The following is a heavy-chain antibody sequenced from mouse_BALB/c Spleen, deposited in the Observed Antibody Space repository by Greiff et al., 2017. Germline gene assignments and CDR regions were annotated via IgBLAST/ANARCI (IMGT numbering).Heavy chain of an antibody. V-gene: IGHV4-1*02. CDR2: INPDSSTI. CDR1: GFDFSRYW. Sequence: VQLKESGGGLVQPGGSLKLSCAASGFDFSRYWMSWVRQAPGKGLEWIGEINPDSSTINYTPSLKDKFIISRDNAKNTLYLQMSKVRSEDTALYYCARGYYGSSYIFDYWGQGTTLTVSS. J-gene: IGHJ2*01. D-gene: IGHD1-1*01. CDR3: ARGYYGSSYIFDY.